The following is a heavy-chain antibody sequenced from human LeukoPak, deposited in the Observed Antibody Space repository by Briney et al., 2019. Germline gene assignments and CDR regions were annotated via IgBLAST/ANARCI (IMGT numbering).Heavy chain of an antibody. D-gene: IGHD1/OR15-1a*01. CDR2: ISASGGST. V-gene: IGHV3-23*01. CDR1: GFTFSSYG. CDR3: AKDKLEQRPYFFDY. J-gene: IGHJ4*02. Sequence: GGSLRLSCAASGFTFSSYGMSWVRQAPGKGLEWVSGISASGGSTYYADSVKGRFTISRDNSKNTLCLQMNSLRAEDTAVYYCAKDKLEQRPYFFDYWGQGTLVTVST.